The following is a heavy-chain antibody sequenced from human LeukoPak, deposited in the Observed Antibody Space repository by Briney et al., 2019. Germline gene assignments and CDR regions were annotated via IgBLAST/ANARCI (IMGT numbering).Heavy chain of an antibody. D-gene: IGHD6-13*01. J-gene: IGHJ4*02. CDR3: ATLAAAGTLDY. CDR2: ISWNSGTI. CDR1: GFIFNNYA. Sequence: GGSLRLSCAGSGFIFNNYAMHRVRQPPGKGLEWVSGISWNSGTIDYADSVKGRFTISRDNAKNSLYLQMNSLRAEDTAVYYRATLAAAGTLDYWGQGTLVTVSS. V-gene: IGHV3-9*01.